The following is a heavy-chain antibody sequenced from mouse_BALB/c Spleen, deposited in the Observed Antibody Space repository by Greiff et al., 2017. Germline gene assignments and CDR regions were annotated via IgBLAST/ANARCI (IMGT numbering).Heavy chain of an antibody. Sequence: VQVVESGPGLVAPSQSLSITCTVSGFSLTDYGVSWIRQPPGKGLEWLGVIWGGGSTYYNSALKSRLSISKDNSKSQVFLKMNSLQTDDTAMYYCAKEGHYSDYYAMDYWGQGTSVTVSS. CDR3: AKEGHYSDYYAMDY. D-gene: IGHD1-2*01. CDR1: GFSLTDYG. J-gene: IGHJ4*01. V-gene: IGHV2-6-5*01. CDR2: IWGGGST.